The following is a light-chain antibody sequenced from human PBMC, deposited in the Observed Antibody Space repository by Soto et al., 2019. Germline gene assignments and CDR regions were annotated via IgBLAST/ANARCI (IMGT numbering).Light chain of an antibody. V-gene: IGKV1-33*01. CDR3: QQYDILPVT. Sequence: DIQMTQSPSSLSAFVGDRVTITCQASQDISTYVNWYQQKPGKTPNLLIYAASNLETRVPSRFSGSGSGTKFTLTISRLQSEDIGTYYCQQYDILPVTFGPGTKVNVK. CDR1: QDISTY. CDR2: AAS. J-gene: IGKJ3*01.